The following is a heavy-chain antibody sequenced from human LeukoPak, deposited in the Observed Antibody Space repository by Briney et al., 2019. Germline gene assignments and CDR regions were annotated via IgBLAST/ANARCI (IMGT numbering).Heavy chain of an antibody. CDR3: AKDLLPVAANW. D-gene: IGHD6-19*01. CDR1: GFTFSDHY. J-gene: IGHJ4*02. Sequence: GGSLRLSCAASGFTFSDHYMNWIRQAPGKGLEWVSYISSSGSSTYYADSVKGRFTISRDNSKNTLYLQMNSLRAEDTAVYYCAKDLLPVAANWWGQGTLVTVSS. CDR2: ISSSGSST. V-gene: IGHV3-11*01.